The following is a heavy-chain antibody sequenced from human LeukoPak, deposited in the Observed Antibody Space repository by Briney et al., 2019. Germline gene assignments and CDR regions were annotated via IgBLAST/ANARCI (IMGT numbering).Heavy chain of an antibody. D-gene: IGHD3-3*01. CDR3: AKDLSWSGYSMRTNYNYGMDG. V-gene: IGHV3-23*01. J-gene: IGHJ6*02. CDR2: FSGSGGST. Sequence: PGGSLRLSCAASGFTFSNYAMSWVRQAPGKGLEWVSGFSGSGGSTYYADSVKGRFIVSRDNSKNTLYLQMNSLRAEDTGVYYCAKDLSWSGYSMRTNYNYGMDGWGQGTTVTVSS. CDR1: GFTFSNYA.